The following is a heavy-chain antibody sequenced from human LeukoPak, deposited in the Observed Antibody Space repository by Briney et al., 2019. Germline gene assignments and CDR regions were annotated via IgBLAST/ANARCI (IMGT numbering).Heavy chain of an antibody. CDR3: ARPGRYCSSTSCYGYYYYYYMDV. D-gene: IGHD2-2*01. CDR2: INHSGST. V-gene: IGHV4-38-2*02. Sequence: PSETLSLTCIVSGFSLSSGYYWGWIRQPPGKGLEWIGEINHSGSTNYNPSLKSRVTISVDTSKNQFSLKLSSVTAADTAVYYCARPGRYCSSTSCYGYYYYYYMDVWGKGTTVTVSS. J-gene: IGHJ6*03. CDR1: GFSLSSGYY.